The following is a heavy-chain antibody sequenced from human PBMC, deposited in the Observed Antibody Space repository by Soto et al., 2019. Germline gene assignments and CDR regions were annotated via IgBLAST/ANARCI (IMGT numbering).Heavy chain of an antibody. D-gene: IGHD2-8*01. CDR2: ISSSRSTI. J-gene: IGHJ6*03. CDR3: ARGLSCTNGVCYIGFGYYYYYMDV. Sequence: EVQLVESGGGLVQPGGSLRLSCAASGFTFSSYSMNWVRQAPGKGLEWVSYISSSRSTIYYADSVKGRFTISRDNAKNSLYLQMNSLRAEDTAVYYCARGLSCTNGVCYIGFGYYYYYMDVWGKGTTVTVSS. V-gene: IGHV3-48*01. CDR1: GFTFSSYS.